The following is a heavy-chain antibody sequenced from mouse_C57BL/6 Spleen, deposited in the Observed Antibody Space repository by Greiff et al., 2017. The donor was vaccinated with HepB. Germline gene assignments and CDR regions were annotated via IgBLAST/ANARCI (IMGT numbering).Heavy chain of an antibody. J-gene: IGHJ2*01. V-gene: IGHV1-55*01. CDR2: IYPGSGST. D-gene: IGHD2-4*01. CDR1: GYTFTSYW. CDR3: ARSTMITHFDY. Sequence: QVHVKQSGAELVKPGASVKMSCKASGYTFTSYWITWVKQRPGQGLEWIGDIYPGSGSTNYNEKFKSKATLTVDTSSSTAYMQLSSLTSEDSAVYYCARSTMITHFDYWGQGTTLTVSS.